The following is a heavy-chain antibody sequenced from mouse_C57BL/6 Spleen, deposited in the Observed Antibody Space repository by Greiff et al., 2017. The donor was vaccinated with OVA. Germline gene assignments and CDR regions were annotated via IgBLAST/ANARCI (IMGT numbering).Heavy chain of an antibody. CDR3: ARGTSQAPSFDY. J-gene: IGHJ2*01. CDR2: IYPGDGDT. CDR1: GYAFSSSW. V-gene: IGHV1-80*01. Sequence: VKLQESGAELVKPGASVKISCKASGYAFSSSWMNWVKQRPGKGLEWIGQIYPGDGDTNYNGKFKGKATLTADKSSSTAYMQLSSLTSEDSAVYFCARGTSQAPSFDYWGQGTTLTVSS. D-gene: IGHD3-2*02.